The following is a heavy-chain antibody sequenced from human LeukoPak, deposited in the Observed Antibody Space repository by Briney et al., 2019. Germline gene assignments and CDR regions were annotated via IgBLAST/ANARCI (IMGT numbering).Heavy chain of an antibody. D-gene: IGHD2-8*01. Sequence: GGSLRLSCAASGFTFSSYSMNWVRQAPGKGLEWVSSISSSSSYIYYADSVKGRFTISRDNAKNSLYLQMNSLRAEDTAVYCCARDGNIVLMVYAIPYYFDYWGQGTLVTVSS. CDR2: ISSSSSYI. CDR1: GFTFSSYS. V-gene: IGHV3-21*01. J-gene: IGHJ4*02. CDR3: ARDGNIVLMVYAIPYYFDY.